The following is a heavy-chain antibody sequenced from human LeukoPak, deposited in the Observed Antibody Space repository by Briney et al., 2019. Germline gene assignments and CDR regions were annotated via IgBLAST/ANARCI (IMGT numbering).Heavy chain of an antibody. CDR3: ATETNGRHYDY. CDR2: IGPTGSDR. CDR1: VLTFSTSG. Sequence: GGSLRLSCTASVLTFSTSGFNWVRQAPGKGLEWVASIGPTGSDRYHADSIKGRFTISRDNANNFLYLQMNSLRAEDTAVYYCATETNGRHYDYWGQGTLLTVS. V-gene: IGHV3-21*06. D-gene: IGHD1-14*01. J-gene: IGHJ4*02.